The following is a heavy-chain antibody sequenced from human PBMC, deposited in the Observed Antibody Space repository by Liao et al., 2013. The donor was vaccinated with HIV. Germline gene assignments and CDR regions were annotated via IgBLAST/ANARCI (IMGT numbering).Heavy chain of an antibody. V-gene: IGHV4-61*02. CDR2: IYTSGST. CDR1: GGSISSRSYY. Sequence: QVQLQESGPGLVKPSQTLSLTCTVSGGSISSRSYYWSWIRQPAGKGLEWIGRIYTSGSTNYNPSLKSRVTISVDTSKNQFSLKLSSVTAADTAVYYCAREWELLAANYFDYWGQGTLVTVSS. J-gene: IGHJ4*02. D-gene: IGHD1-26*01. CDR3: AREWELLAANYFDY.